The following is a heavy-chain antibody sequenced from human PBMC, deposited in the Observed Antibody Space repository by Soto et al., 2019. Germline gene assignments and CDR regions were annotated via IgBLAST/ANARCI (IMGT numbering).Heavy chain of an antibody. V-gene: IGHV1-69*01. J-gene: IGHJ6*02. CDR2: IIPIFGTT. CDR1: GGTFSNYA. CDR3: ARDASFAVVIRGIDYYYGMDV. D-gene: IGHD3-3*01. Sequence: QVQLVQSGAEVKKPGSSVKVSCKASGGTFSNYAISWVRQAPGQGLEWMGGIIPIFGTTNYAQKFQGRVTMTAYESTSTAYMQLSSLRAKDTAVYYCARDASFAVVIRGIDYYYGMDVWGQGTTVTGSS.